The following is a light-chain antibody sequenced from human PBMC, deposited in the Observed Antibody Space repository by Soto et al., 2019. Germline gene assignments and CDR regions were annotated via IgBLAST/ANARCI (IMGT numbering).Light chain of an antibody. J-gene: IGLJ3*02. CDR1: TGAVTSGYY. V-gene: IGLV7-43*01. CDR3: LLVYGSVGV. CDR2: STS. Sequence: QAVVTQEPSLTVSPGGTVTLTCASSTGAVTSGYYPNWFQQQPGQAPRALIYSTSDKQSWTPARFSGSLLGGKAALTVSGVEAEDEAEYDCLLVYGSVGVFGGGTKLTVL.